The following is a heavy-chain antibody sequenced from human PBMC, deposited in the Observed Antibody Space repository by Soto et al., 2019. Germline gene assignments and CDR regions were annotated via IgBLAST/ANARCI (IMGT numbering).Heavy chain of an antibody. Sequence: QVNLVESGGGVVQPGRSLRLSCEGSGFIFSDFGMHWVRQAPGKGLEWVAVISYDGNNKYYAQSVKGRFTISRDNSKNTLFLNMDSLRPEDTAVYHCVKGDLDTAVVNSPDAFDFWGPGTMVTDS. CDR1: GFIFSDFG. J-gene: IGHJ3*01. CDR3: VKGDLDTAVVNSPDAFDF. V-gene: IGHV3-30*18. CDR2: ISYDGNNK. D-gene: IGHD5-18*01.